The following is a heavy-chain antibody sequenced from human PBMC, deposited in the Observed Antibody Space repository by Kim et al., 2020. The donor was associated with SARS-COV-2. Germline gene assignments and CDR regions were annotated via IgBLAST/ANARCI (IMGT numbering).Heavy chain of an antibody. CDR3: AKRYGSGSLDY. CDR1: GFTFSASA. D-gene: IGHD3-10*01. V-gene: IGHV3-23*01. CDR2: ISGDTTGT. Sequence: GGSLRLSCAASGFTFSASAMTWVRQAPGKGLRWVSSISGDTTGTYYADSVKGRFTISRDNSRNTLFLQMKSLRAEDTAVYYCAKRYGSGSLDYWGQGILVTVSS. J-gene: IGHJ4*02.